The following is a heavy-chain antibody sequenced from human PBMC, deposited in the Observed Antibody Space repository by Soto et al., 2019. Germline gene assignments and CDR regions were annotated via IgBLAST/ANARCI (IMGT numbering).Heavy chain of an antibody. CDR3: ARAAITMYYYYGMDV. V-gene: IGHV1-18*01. CDR2: ISAYNGNT. Sequence: QVQLVQSGAEVKKPGASVKVSCKASGYTFTSYGISWVRQAPGQGLEWMGWISAYNGNTNYAQKLQGRVTMTTDTSRXTAYMELRSLRSDDTAVYYCARAAITMYYYYGMDVWGQGTTVTVSS. D-gene: IGHD3-10*01. J-gene: IGHJ6*02. CDR1: GYTFTSYG.